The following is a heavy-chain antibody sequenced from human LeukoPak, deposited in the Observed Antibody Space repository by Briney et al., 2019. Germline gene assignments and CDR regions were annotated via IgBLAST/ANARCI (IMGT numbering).Heavy chain of an antibody. V-gene: IGHV1-69*13. CDR2: IIPIFGTA. Sequence: SVKVSCKASGGTFSSYAISWVRQAPGQGLEWMGGIIPIFGTANYAQKFQGRVTITADESTSTAYMELSCLRSEDTAVYYCARVPGIAVAGYYYYYYGMDVWGQGTTVTVSS. J-gene: IGHJ6*02. D-gene: IGHD6-19*01. CDR3: ARVPGIAVAGYYYYYYGMDV. CDR1: GGTFSSYA.